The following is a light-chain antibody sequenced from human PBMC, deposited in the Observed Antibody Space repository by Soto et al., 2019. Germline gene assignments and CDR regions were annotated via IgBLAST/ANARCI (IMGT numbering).Light chain of an antibody. CDR3: SSYTSSSTRV. Sequence: QSALTQPASVSGSPGQSITLSCTGTSSDVGGYNYVSWYQQHPGKAPKLMIYEVSNRPSGVSNRFSGSKSGNTASLTVSGVQAEDEADYYCSSYTSSSTRVFGGGTKLAVL. CDR1: SSDVGGYNY. V-gene: IGLV2-14*01. J-gene: IGLJ3*02. CDR2: EVS.